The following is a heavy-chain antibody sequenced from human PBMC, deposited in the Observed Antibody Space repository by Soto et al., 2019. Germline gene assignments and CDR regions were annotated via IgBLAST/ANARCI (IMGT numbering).Heavy chain of an antibody. V-gene: IGHV3-33*01. CDR3: ARDGIAGTAFRGYLDY. CDR1: GFTFSDFG. CDR2: IWRDGSEE. Sequence: PGGSLRLSCAASGFTFSDFGMHWVRQVPGKGLEWVSIIWRDGSEEYYADSVKGRFAISRDNSKNTLYLRMDSPRPEDTAVYYCARDGIAGTAFRGYLDYWGPGTLVTVSS. J-gene: IGHJ4*02. D-gene: IGHD1-7*01.